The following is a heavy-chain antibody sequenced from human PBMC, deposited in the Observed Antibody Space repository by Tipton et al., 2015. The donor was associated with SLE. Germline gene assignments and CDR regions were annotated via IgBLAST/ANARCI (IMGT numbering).Heavy chain of an antibody. V-gene: IGHV4-59*08. CDR2: IYYSGST. J-gene: IGHJ4*02. Sequence: LRLSCTVSGASINSYYWSWIRQPPGKGLEWIGYIYYSGSTNYNPSLKSRVTISVDTSKNQFSLKLSSVTAADTAVYYCARGYCSTGSCQRGYYSDYWGQGTLATVSS. CDR1: GASINSYY. CDR3: ARGYCSTGSCQRGYYSDY. D-gene: IGHD2-15*01.